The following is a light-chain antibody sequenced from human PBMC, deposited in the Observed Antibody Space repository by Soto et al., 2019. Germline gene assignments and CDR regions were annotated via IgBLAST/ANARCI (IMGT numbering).Light chain of an antibody. Sequence: SYELTQPPSVSVAPGQTARITCGGTNIGSKSVHWYQQKPGQAPVLVVYDDSDRPSGIPERFSGSNSANTATLTMSRVEAGDEADYYCQVWDSSSDHCVFGGGTKRTVL. CDR3: QVWDSSSDHCV. CDR2: DDS. CDR1: NIGSKS. J-gene: IGLJ3*02. V-gene: IGLV3-21*02.